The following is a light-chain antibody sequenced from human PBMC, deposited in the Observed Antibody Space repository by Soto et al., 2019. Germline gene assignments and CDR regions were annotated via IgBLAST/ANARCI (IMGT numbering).Light chain of an antibody. CDR3: AAWDDSLNARGV. CDR2: NDN. Sequence: QSVLTQPPSASGTPGQRVTISCSGSRSNNGSNAVSWYQQLPGTAPKLLIYNDNQRPSGVPDRFSASKSGTSASLAISGLQSEDEADYYCAAWDDSLNARGVFGGGTKLTVL. J-gene: IGLJ3*02. V-gene: IGLV1-44*01. CDR1: RSNNGSNA.